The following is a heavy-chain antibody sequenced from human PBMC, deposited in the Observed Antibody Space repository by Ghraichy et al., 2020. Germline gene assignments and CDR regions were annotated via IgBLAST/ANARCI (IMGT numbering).Heavy chain of an antibody. J-gene: IGHJ4*02. CDR3: ARAVTPGSVDY. D-gene: IGHD4-17*01. V-gene: IGHV3-7*03. CDR2: IKNDGKET. CDR1: RFSFKDFW. Sequence: GGSLRLSCEASRFSFKDFWMSWVRQAPGKGLEWVANIKNDGKETYYVESVEGRFTISRDNVRNSLYLQMNSLRVDDAAVYYCARAVTPGSVDYWGQGTPVIVSS.